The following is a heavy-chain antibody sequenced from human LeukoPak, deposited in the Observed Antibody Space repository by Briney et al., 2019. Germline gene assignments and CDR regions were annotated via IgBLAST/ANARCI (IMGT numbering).Heavy chain of an antibody. V-gene: IGHV3-23*01. D-gene: IGHD5-18*01. Sequence: GGSQRLSGAASGFTLSNYAMSWVRQPREGTLEWVSAVSDDGAKTWYADSVKGRFTISRDNSKNTVSLQMTNLRADDTARYYCVKEERGYSYGDYWGEGTLVTVPS. CDR3: VKEERGYSYGDY. J-gene: IGHJ4*02. CDR2: VSDDGAKT. CDR1: GFTLSNYA.